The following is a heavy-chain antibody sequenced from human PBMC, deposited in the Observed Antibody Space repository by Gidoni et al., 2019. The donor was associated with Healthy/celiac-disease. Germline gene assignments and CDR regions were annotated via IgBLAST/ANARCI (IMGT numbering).Heavy chain of an antibody. D-gene: IGHD3-10*01. V-gene: IGHV1-2*02. CDR1: GYTFTGYY. CDR2: INPNSGGT. J-gene: IGHJ4*02. Sequence: QVQLVQSGAEVKKPGASVKVSCKASGYTFTGYYMHWVRQAPGQGLEWMGWINPNSGGTNDAQKFQGRVTMTRDTSISTAYMELSRLRSDDTAVYYCARDLELRILYYYGSGSFDYWGQGTLVTVSS. CDR3: ARDLELRILYYYGSGSFDY.